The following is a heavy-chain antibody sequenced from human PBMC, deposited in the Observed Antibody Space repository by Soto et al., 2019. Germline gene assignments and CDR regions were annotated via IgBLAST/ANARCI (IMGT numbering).Heavy chain of an antibody. CDR2: MLYSGLT. Sequence: LTCSVSGYSVSSSDYYWAWIRQPPGKGLEWIGSMLYSGLTYYSPSLKSRVTLSVDTSKSQFSVRLNSVTASDTAVYYCAPLSVSLSGPYGIHFWGQGTPVTVSS. J-gene: IGHJ4*03. V-gene: IGHV4-39*01. CDR1: GYSVSSSDYY. D-gene: IGHD2-15*01. CDR3: APLSVSLSGPYGIHF.